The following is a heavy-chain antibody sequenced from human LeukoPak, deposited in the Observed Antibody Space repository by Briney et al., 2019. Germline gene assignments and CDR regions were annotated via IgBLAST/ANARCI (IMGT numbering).Heavy chain of an antibody. J-gene: IGHJ5*02. D-gene: IGHD3-10*01. Sequence: SETLSLTCAVYGGSFSGYHWTWIRQSPGKGLEWIGDINPSGSTYYNPSLKSRVTISVDTSKNQFSLKLSSVTAADTAVYYCARHADGSGSYYNWFDPWGQGTLVTVSS. CDR3: ARHADGSGSYYNWFDP. CDR1: GGSFSGYH. CDR2: INPSGST. V-gene: IGHV4-34*01.